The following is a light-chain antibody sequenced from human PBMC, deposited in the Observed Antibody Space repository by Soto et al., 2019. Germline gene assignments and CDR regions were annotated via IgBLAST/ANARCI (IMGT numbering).Light chain of an antibody. J-gene: IGKJ2*01. Sequence: DVVMTQSPLSLPVTLGQPASISCSSSQSLVYSDGTTYLSWFQQRPGQSPRRLIYKVSSRDSGVPEKLSGSRSGTDFTLKTSRVETEDVRVYYCLQGTLQPITFGQGTKLEIK. CDR3: LQGTLQPIT. CDR2: KVS. V-gene: IGKV2-30*01. CDR1: QSLVYSDGTTY.